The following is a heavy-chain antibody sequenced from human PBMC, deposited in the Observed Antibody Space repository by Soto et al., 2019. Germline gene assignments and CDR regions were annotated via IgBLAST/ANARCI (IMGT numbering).Heavy chain of an antibody. Sequence: QVQLQESGPGLVKTSQTLSLTCTVSGGSINSGEYYWSWIRQHPGKGLERIGYIYYSGSTYYTPSLMSRVTISVDTSKNQFSPKLSSVTAADTAVYYCAREEVAYYGSGSYNWFDPWGQGTLVTVSS. CDR3: AREEVAYYGSGSYNWFDP. D-gene: IGHD3-10*01. CDR1: GGSINSGEYY. V-gene: IGHV4-31*03. CDR2: IYYSGST. J-gene: IGHJ5*02.